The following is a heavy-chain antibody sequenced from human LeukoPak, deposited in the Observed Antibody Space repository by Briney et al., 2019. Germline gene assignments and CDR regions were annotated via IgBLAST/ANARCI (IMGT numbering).Heavy chain of an antibody. D-gene: IGHD1-26*01. CDR3: ARETMGAGGLHY. Sequence: ASVKVSCKASGYTFTSYYIHWVRQAPGQGLEWMGIINPSGGSTSYAQKFQGRVTMTRDMSTSTVYMELSSLRSEDTAVYYCARETMGAGGLHYWGQGTLVTVSS. J-gene: IGHJ4*02. V-gene: IGHV1-46*01. CDR2: INPSGGST. CDR1: GYTFTSYY.